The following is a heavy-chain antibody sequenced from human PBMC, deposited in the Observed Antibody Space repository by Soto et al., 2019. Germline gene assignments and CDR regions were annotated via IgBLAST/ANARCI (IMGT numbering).Heavy chain of an antibody. D-gene: IGHD2-2*01. V-gene: IGHV3-49*03. J-gene: IGHJ3*02. Sequence: GGSLRLSCAGSGFTLGHYAMSWFRQAPGKGLEWVASSRTAVYGGTALYAASVRGRFTISRDNSKNTLYLQMGSLRAEDMAVYYCARGGVVPAAMILLRFFPGYAFDIWGQGTMVTVSS. CDR2: SRTAVYGGTA. CDR3: ARGGVVPAAMILLRFFPGYAFDI. CDR1: GFTLGHYA.